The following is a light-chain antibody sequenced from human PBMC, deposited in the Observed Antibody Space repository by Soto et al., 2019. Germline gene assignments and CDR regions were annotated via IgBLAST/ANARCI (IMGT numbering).Light chain of an antibody. J-gene: IGKJ1*01. V-gene: IGKV1-5*03. Sequence: DIQMTQSPSTLSASVGDRVTITYRASQSISNWLAWYQQKPGKAPKLLIYKASSLESGVPSRFSGSGSGTEISLTISSLQPDDFATYYCQQYNSYSRTFGQGTKVEIK. CDR1: QSISNW. CDR2: KAS. CDR3: QQYNSYSRT.